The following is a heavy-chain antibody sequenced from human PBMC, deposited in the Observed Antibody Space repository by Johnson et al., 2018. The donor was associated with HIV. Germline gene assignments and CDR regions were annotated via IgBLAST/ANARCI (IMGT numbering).Heavy chain of an antibody. CDR3: STDQAGDYVWGSYRYAFDI. J-gene: IGHJ3*02. Sequence: VQLVESGGGLVKPGGSLRLSCAASGFTFSSAWMSWVRQAPGKGLEWVGRIKSKTDGGTTDYAAPVTGRFTISRDDSKNALFLQMNSLKTEDTAVYFCSTDQAGDYVWGSYRYAFDIWGQGKKVTVSS. D-gene: IGHD3-16*02. CDR2: IKSKTDGGTT. V-gene: IGHV3-15*01. CDR1: GFTFSSAW.